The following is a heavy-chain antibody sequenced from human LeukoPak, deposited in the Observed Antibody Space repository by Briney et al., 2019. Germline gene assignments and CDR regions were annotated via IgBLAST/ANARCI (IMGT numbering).Heavy chain of an antibody. D-gene: IGHD3-9*01. Sequence: PSETLSLTCTVSGGSISSYHWSWIRQPPGKGLEWIGYIYYSGSTNYNPSLKSRVTISVDTSKNQFSLKLSSVTAADTAVYYCARGKPDILTADPWGQGTLVTVSS. CDR2: IYYSGST. CDR1: GGSISSYH. J-gene: IGHJ5*02. CDR3: ARGKPDILTADP. V-gene: IGHV4-59*01.